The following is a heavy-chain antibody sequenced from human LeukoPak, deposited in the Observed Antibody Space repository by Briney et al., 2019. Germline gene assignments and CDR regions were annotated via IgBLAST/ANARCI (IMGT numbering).Heavy chain of an antibody. CDR3: AKGTKPVMTIPDY. D-gene: IGHD1/OR15-1a*01. CDR1: GFTFSSYS. J-gene: IGHJ4*02. V-gene: IGHV3-48*01. CDR2: ISSSSSTI. Sequence: GGSLRLSCAASGFTFSSYSMNWVRQAPGKGLEWVSYISSSSSTIYYADFVKGRFTISRDNAKNSLYLQMNSLRAEDTAMYYCAKGTKPVMTIPDYWGQGILVTVSS.